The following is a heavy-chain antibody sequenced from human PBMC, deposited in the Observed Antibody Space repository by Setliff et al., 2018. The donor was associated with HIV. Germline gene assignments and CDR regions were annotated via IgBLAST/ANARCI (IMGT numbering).Heavy chain of an antibody. D-gene: IGHD3-22*01. Sequence: GASVKVSCKASGGTLRSYGMTWVRQAPGQGLEWMGTVIPVRDMANYAEKFQGRVTITADRSTSTVYMELSGLRSEDTAVYYCARAPGAYYYDSSGYPIGIRFDYWGQGTLVTVSS. CDR3: ARAPGAYYYDSSGYPIGIRFDY. V-gene: IGHV1-69*04. CDR2: VIPVRDMA. CDR1: GGTLRSYG. J-gene: IGHJ4*02.